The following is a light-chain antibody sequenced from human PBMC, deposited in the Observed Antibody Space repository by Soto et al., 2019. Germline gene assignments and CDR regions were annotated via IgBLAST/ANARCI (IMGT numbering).Light chain of an antibody. V-gene: IGLV1-47*01. CDR1: SSNIGNNY. CDR3: AEWDDSLSGRGV. CDR2: RND. J-gene: IGLJ2*01. Sequence: QSVLTQPPSASGTPGQTVTISCSGSSSNIGNNYVYWYQMVPGTAPKLLIYRNDQRPSGVPDRFSGSRSGTSASLAISGLRSEDEADYYCAEWDDSLSGRGVFGGGTKLTVL.